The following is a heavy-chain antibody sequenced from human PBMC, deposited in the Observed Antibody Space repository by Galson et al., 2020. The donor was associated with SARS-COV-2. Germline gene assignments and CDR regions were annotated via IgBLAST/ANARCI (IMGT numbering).Heavy chain of an antibody. CDR3: SRSPPASTAGTSIYFDY. D-gene: IGHD3-10*01. CDR2: LDTSSTYI. J-gene: IGHJ4*02. V-gene: IGHV3-21*01. Sequence: AGSLRLSCAASGFAFSSYTINWVRQAPGKGLERVASLDTSSTYIYYADSLKGRFTISRDNADNSLYLQMNSLRAADTAVYYCSRSPPASTAGTSIYFDYWGQGTQVTVSS. CDR1: GFAFSSYT.